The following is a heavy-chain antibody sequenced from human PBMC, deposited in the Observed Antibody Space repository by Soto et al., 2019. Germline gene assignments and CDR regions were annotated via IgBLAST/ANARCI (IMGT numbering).Heavy chain of an antibody. Sequence: LRLSCAASGFTFSTYGMQWVRQAPGKGLEWVAVISYDGYLKYYVDAVKGRFTVARDNFKNTLFLEMNSLRVEDTAVYFCAKGFKVSGSHYGTLNYYYGMDVWGQGTTVTVSS. CDR2: ISYDGYLK. CDR3: AKGFKVSGSHYGTLNYYYGMDV. V-gene: IGHV3-30*18. CDR1: GFTFSTYG. J-gene: IGHJ6*02. D-gene: IGHD3-10*01.